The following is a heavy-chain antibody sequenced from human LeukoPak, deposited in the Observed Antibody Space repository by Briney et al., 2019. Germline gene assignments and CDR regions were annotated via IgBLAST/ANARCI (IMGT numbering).Heavy chain of an antibody. CDR1: GFTFSGSA. D-gene: IGHD6-13*01. J-gene: IGHJ4*02. V-gene: IGHV3-73*01. CDR3: TRLGIAAAGPGGY. CDR2: SRSKANSYAT. Sequence: GGSLKLSCAASGFTFSGSAMHWVRQASGKGLEWVGRSRSKANSYATAYAASVKGRFTISRDDSKNTAYLQMNSLKTEDTAVYYCTRLGIAAAGPGGYWGQGTLVTVSS.